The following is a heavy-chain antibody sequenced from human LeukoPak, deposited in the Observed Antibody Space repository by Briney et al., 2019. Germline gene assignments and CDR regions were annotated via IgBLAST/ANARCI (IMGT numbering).Heavy chain of an antibody. CDR1: GFTFSSYR. Sequence: GGSLRLSCAASGFTFSSYRMNWVRQAPGQGLEWISYVTAGSSAKDYADSVKGRFVISRDNGQNSLYLQMNSLRVEDTAVYYCAKSSDAYNVLDSWGQGTLVTVPS. CDR3: AKSSDAYNVLDS. D-gene: IGHD5-24*01. CDR2: VTAGSSAK. V-gene: IGHV3-48*01. J-gene: IGHJ4*02.